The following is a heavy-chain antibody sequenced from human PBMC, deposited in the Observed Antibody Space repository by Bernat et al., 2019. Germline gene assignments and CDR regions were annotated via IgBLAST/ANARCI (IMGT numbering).Heavy chain of an antibody. V-gene: IGHV3-48*03. J-gene: IGHJ4*02. CDR3: ARDSLGYCSGGSCYSVY. Sequence: EVQLVESGGGLVQPGGSLRLSCAASGFTFSSYEMNWVRQAPGKGLEWVSYISSSGSTIYYADSVKGRFTISRDNAKNSLYLHMNSLRAEDTAVYYCARDSLGYCSGGSCYSVYWGQGTLVTVSS. CDR2: ISSSGSTI. D-gene: IGHD2-15*01. CDR1: GFTFSSYE.